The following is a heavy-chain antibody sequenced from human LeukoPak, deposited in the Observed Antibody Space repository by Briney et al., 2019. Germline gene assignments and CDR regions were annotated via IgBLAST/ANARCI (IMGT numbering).Heavy chain of an antibody. CDR2: ISASGGST. J-gene: IGHJ3*02. CDR1: GFTFSSYA. CDR3: AIDQRTSSIKGAFDI. D-gene: IGHD2-2*01. V-gene: IGHV3-23*01. Sequence: GGSLRLSCAASGFTFSSYAMTWVRQAPGKGLEWVSGISASGGSTYYAASVKGRFTVSRDKSRNTLSLQVDSLGAEDTAVYYCAIDQRTSSIKGAFDIWGQGTMVTVSS.